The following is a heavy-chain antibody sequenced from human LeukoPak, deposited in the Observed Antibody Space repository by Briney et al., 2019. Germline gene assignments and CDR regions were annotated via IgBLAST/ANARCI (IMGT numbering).Heavy chain of an antibody. Sequence: SETLSLTCAVSGGSISSGGYSWSWIRQPPGKGLECIGYIYHSGSTYYNPSLKSRVTISVDRSKNQFSLKLSSVTAADTAVYYCARGGSVVVPAARDYWYFDLWGRGTLVTVSS. CDR3: ARGGSVVVPAARDYWYFDL. CDR1: GGSISSGGYS. D-gene: IGHD2-2*01. J-gene: IGHJ2*01. V-gene: IGHV4-30-2*01. CDR2: IYHSGST.